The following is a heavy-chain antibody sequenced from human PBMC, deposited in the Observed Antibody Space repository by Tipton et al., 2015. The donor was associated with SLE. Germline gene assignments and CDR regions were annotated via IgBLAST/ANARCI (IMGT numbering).Heavy chain of an antibody. CDR2: INQSGST. V-gene: IGHV4-34*01. J-gene: IGHJ4*02. D-gene: IGHD6-6*01. CDR1: GGSFSGYY. Sequence: TLSLTCAVYGGSFSGYYWSWIRQPPGKGLEWIGEINQSGSTNYNPSLKSRVTISVDTSKNQFSLKLSSVTAADTAVYYCARGRGSSSSGHYWGQGTLVTVSS. CDR3: ARGRGSSSSGHY.